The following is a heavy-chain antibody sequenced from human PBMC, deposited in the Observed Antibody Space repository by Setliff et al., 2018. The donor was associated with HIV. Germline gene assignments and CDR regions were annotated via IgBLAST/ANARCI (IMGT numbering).Heavy chain of an antibody. V-gene: IGHV4-38-2*01. J-gene: IGHJ4*02. CDR1: GYSISSGYY. CDR2: IHQSGTT. CDR3: GLAMGGHCSDGRCYCFDL. D-gene: IGHD2-15*01. Sequence: SETLSLTCSVSGYSISSGYYWGWIRHSPGDGLEWMGSIHQSGTTSYSPSLKSLVSISIDRSKNQFSLRLSSATAADTAVYYCGLAMGGHCSDGRCYCFDLWGQGALVTVSS.